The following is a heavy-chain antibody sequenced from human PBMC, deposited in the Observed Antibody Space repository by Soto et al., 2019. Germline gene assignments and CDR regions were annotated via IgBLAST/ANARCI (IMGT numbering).Heavy chain of an antibody. J-gene: IGHJ5*02. CDR1: GGSVSSGNYY. Sequence: SETLSLTCTVSGGSVSSGNYYWSWIRQPPGKGLEWIGYIYYSGSTNYNPSLKSRVTISVDTSKNQFSLKLSSVTAADTAVYYCARRRDSGSFVDLWGLGTPVTVSS. CDR2: IYYSGST. D-gene: IGHD1-26*01. CDR3: ARRRDSGSFVDL. V-gene: IGHV4-61*01.